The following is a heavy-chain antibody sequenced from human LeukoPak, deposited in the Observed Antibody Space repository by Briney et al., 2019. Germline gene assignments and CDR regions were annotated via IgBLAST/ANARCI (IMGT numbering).Heavy chain of an antibody. D-gene: IGHD3-3*01. V-gene: IGHV4-34*01. CDR2: INHSGST. J-gene: IGHJ4*02. CDR1: GGSFSGYY. Sequence: PSETLSLTCAVYGGSFSGYYWGWIRQPPEKGLEWIGEINHSGSTNYNPSLKSRVTISVDTSKNQFSLKLSSVTAADTAVYYCARARQYYDFWSGYYNPFDYWGQGTLVAVSS. CDR3: ARARQYYDFWSGYYNPFDY.